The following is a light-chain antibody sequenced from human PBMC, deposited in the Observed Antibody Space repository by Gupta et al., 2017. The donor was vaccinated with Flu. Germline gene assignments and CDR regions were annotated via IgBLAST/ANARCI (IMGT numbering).Light chain of an antibody. CDR3: HQYGSSPFT. CDR1: QSVTSSY. Sequence: ERVALSCRASQSVTSSYLAWYQQKPGQAPRLLIYGASYRATAIPDRFSGSGYGTDFTLTISRLEPEDFAVYYCHQYGSSPFTFGGGTKVEIK. J-gene: IGKJ4*01. V-gene: IGKV3-20*01. CDR2: GAS.